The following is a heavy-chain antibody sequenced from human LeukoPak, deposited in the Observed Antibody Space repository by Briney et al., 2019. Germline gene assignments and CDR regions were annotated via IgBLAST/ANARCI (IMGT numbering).Heavy chain of an antibody. V-gene: IGHV3-48*01. CDR2: ISGSSDDI. CDR3: ARDSGRYGYYMDV. Sequence: GGSLRLSCAASGFTFSGHRMNWVRQAPGKGLERVADISGSSDDIHYADSVTGRFTISRDNAKNSVYLQMNSLRVEDTAVYYCARDSGRYGYYMDVWGKGTTVTVSS. J-gene: IGHJ6*04. D-gene: IGHD1-26*01. CDR1: GFTFSGHR.